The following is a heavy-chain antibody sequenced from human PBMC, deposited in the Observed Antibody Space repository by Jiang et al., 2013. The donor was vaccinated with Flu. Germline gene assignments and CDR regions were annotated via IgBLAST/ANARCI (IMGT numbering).Heavy chain of an antibody. Sequence: VESGGGVVQPGRSLRLSCAASGFTFSSYAMHWVRQAPGKGLEWVAVISYDGSNKYYADSVKGRFTISRDNSKNTLYLQMNSLRAEDTAVYYCARGNRGGSHPADFYWGQGTLVTVSS. CDR2: ISYDGSNK. J-gene: IGHJ4*02. V-gene: IGHV3-30-3*01. CDR1: GFTFSSYA. CDR3: ARGNRGGSHPADFY. D-gene: IGHD1-26*01.